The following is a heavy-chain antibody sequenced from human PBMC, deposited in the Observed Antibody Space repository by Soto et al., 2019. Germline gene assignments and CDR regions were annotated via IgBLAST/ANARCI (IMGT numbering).Heavy chain of an antibody. CDR2: ISPYTGNT. J-gene: IGHJ6*02. V-gene: IGHV1-18*01. Sequence: QVQLVQSGDEVKKPGASVKVSCKASGYIFVNYGIAWVRQAPGQGLEWMGWISPYTGNTHSATKIQGRLTMTTDTSTSTAYMDLGSLTSDDTAVYYCVMVDNYVTPTPQDRWGQGTTVTVSS. D-gene: IGHD3-16*01. CDR1: GYIFVNYG. CDR3: VMVDNYVTPTPQDR.